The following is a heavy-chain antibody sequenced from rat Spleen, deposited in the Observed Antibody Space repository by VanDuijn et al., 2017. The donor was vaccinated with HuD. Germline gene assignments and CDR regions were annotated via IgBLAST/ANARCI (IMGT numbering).Heavy chain of an antibody. CDR2: ISYDGGST. V-gene: IGHV5-20*01. CDR1: GFTFSNYG. CDR3: TTEANNYGYYWYFDF. J-gene: IGHJ1*01. Sequence: EVQLVESGGGLVQPGRSMKLSCAASGFTFSNYGMAWVRQAPKKGLEWVAYISYDGGSTYYRDSVKGRFTISRDNAKSTLYLQMDSLRSEDTATYYCTTEANNYGYYWYFDFWGPGTMVTVSS. D-gene: IGHD1-10*01.